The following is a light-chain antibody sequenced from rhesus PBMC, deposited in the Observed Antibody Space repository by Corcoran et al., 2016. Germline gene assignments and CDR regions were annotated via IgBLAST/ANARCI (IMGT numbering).Light chain of an antibody. CDR1: QGITND. V-gene: IGKV1-25*01. CDR3: QHYYTTPWT. Sequence: DIQMTQSPSSLSASVGDRVTITCRASQGITNDLAWYQQKPGETPKLLIYEASSLQSGIPSRFSGSGSGTYFTLTINSLQSEDFATYYCQHYYTTPWTFGQGTKVEIK. CDR2: EAS. J-gene: IGKJ1*01.